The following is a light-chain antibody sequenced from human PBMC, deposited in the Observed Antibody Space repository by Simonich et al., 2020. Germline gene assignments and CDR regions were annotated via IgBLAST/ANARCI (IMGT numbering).Light chain of an antibody. J-gene: IGKJ1*01. V-gene: IGKV3-15*01. CDR3: QQYNNWWT. CDR2: GAS. Sequence: EIVMTQSPATLSVSPGARATLSCRASQSVGSNLAWYQQKPGQAPRLLIYGASTRATGIPARFSGSGSGTEFTLTISSMQSEDLAVYYCQQYNNWWTFGQGTKVEIK. CDR1: QSVGSN.